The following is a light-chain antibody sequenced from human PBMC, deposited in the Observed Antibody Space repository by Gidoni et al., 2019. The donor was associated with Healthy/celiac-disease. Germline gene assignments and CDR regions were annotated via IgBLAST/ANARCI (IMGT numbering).Light chain of an antibody. Sequence: QSVLTQPPSESGTPGQRATIPCSGSRSNIGSNTVNWYQQLPGTAPKLLIYSNNQRPSGVPDRFSGSESGTSSSLAISGLQSEDEADYYCAAWDDSLNGLYVFGTGTKVTVL. CDR2: SNN. V-gene: IGLV1-44*01. CDR1: RSNIGSNT. J-gene: IGLJ1*01. CDR3: AAWDDSLNGLYV.